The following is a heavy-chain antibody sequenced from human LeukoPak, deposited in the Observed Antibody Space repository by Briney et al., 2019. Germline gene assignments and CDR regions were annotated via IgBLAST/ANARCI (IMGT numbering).Heavy chain of an antibody. D-gene: IGHD6-19*01. CDR2: IYYSGST. J-gene: IGHJ4*02. CDR1: GGSISSYY. V-gene: IGHV4-59*01. CDR3: ARVIGSGWYYFDY. Sequence: SETLSLTCTVSGGSISSYYWSWLRQPPGKGLEWIGYIYYSGSTNYNPSLKSRVTISVDTSKNQFSLKLSSVTAADTAVYYCARVIGSGWYYFDYWGQGTLVTVSS.